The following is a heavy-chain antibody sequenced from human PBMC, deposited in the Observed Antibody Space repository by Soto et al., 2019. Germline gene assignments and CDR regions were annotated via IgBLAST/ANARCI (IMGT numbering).Heavy chain of an antibody. Sequence: QVQLVQSGAEVKKPGASVKVSCKASGYTFTSYGISWVRQAPGQGLEWMGWISAYNGNTNYAQKLQGRVTMTTDTSXXTATTELRSLTSDDTAVYYCARVHYDSSRRNWFDPWGQGTLVTVSS. V-gene: IGHV1-18*01. J-gene: IGHJ5*02. CDR1: GYTFTSYG. D-gene: IGHD3-22*01. CDR3: ARVHYDSSRRNWFDP. CDR2: ISAYNGNT.